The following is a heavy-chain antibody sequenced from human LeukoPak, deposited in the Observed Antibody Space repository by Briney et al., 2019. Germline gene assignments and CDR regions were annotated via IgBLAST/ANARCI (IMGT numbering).Heavy chain of an antibody. CDR3: ARDTINWNYFDY. CDR1: GFTFSSYA. CDR2: IKQDGSEK. J-gene: IGHJ4*02. D-gene: IGHD1-1*01. V-gene: IGHV3-7*01. Sequence: PGGSLRLSCAASGFTFSSYAMHWVRQAPGKGLEWVANIKQDGSEKYYVDSVKGRFTISRDNAKNSLYLQMNSLRAEDTAVYYCARDTINWNYFDYWGQGTLVTVSS.